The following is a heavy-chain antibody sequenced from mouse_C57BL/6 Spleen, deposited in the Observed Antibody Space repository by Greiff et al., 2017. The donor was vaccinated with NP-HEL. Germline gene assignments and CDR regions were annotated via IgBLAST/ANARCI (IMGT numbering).Heavy chain of an antibody. Sequence: VQLQQSGPELVKPGASVKISCKASGYAFSSSWMNWVKQRPGKGLEWIGRIYPGDGDTNYTGKFKGKATLTADKSSSTGYRQLSSLTAEDSAVYICAQGLVCAYWGQGTLITVSA. CDR1: GYAFSSSW. D-gene: IGHD6-2*01. CDR3: AQGLVCAY. CDR2: IYPGDGDT. J-gene: IGHJ3*01. V-gene: IGHV1-82*01.